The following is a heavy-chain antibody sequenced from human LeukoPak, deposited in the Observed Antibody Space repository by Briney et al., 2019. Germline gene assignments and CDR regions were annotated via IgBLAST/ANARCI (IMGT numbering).Heavy chain of an antibody. J-gene: IGHJ3*02. V-gene: IGHV3-48*04. CDR2: ISSSSSTI. CDR1: GFTFSSYS. CDR3: ARRKTLYAFDI. Sequence: GGSLRLSCAASGFTFSSYSMNWVRQAPGKGLEWVSYISSSSSTIYYADSVKGRFTISRDNAKNSLYLQMNSLRAEDTAVYYCARRKTLYAFDIWGQGTMVTVSS.